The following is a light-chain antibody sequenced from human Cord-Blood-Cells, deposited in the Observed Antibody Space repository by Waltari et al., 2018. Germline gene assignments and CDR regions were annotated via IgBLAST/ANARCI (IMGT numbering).Light chain of an antibody. CDR1: QSVLYSSNNKNY. Sequence: DIVMTQSQDSLAVSLGERATINCKSSQSVLYSSNNKNYLAWYQLKPGQPPKLLIYWASTRESGVPDRFSGSGSVTDFTLTISSLQAEDVAVYYCQQYYSTPWTFGQGTKVEIK. J-gene: IGKJ1*01. CDR3: QQYYSTPWT. V-gene: IGKV4-1*01. CDR2: WAS.